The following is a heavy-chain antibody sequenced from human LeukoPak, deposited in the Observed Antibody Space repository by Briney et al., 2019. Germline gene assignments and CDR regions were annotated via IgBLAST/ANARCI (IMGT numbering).Heavy chain of an antibody. CDR3: AKPIAARQPYFDY. Sequence: PGRYLRLSCAASGFTFSSYGMHWVRQAPGKGLEWVAVISYDGSNKYYADSVKGRFTISRDNSKNTLYLQMNSLRAEDTAVYYCAKPIAARQPYFDYWGQGTLVTVSS. CDR2: ISYDGSNK. J-gene: IGHJ4*02. D-gene: IGHD6-6*01. CDR1: GFTFSSYG. V-gene: IGHV3-30*18.